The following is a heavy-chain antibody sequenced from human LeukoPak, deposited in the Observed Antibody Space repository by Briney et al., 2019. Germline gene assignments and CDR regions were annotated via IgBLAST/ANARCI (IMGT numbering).Heavy chain of an antibody. D-gene: IGHD3-3*01. CDR3: ARALGYDFWSGNFNWFDP. J-gene: IGHJ5*02. CDR2: INHGGST. CDR1: GGSFSGYY. Sequence: SETLSLTCAVYGGSFSGYYWSWLRQPPGKGLEWIGEINHGGSTNYNPSLKSRVTISVDTSKNQFSLKLSSVTAADTAVYYCARALGYDFWSGNFNWFDPWGQGTLVTVSS. V-gene: IGHV4-34*01.